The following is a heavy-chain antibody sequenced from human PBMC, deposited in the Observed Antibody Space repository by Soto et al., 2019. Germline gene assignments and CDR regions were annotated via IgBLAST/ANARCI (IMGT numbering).Heavy chain of an antibody. V-gene: IGHV1-46*01. CDR2: INPSGGST. Sequence: ASVKVSCKASGYTFTSYYMHWVRQAPGQGLEWMGIINPSGGSTSYAQKFQGRVTMTRDTSTSTVYMELSSLRSEDTAVYYCARDVTGTTSSWWFDPWGQGTLVTVSS. J-gene: IGHJ5*02. CDR3: ARDVTGTTSSWWFDP. CDR1: GYTFTSYY. D-gene: IGHD1-1*01.